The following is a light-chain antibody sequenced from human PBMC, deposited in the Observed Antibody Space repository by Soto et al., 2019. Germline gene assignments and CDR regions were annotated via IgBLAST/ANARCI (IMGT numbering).Light chain of an antibody. CDR3: QQRSNWRLT. Sequence: EIVLTQSPATLSLSPGERATLSCRASQSVSSYLAWYQQKPGQAPRLLIYDASNRATGIPARFSGSGSGTDFTLTISSLEPEYFVVYYCQQRSNWRLTFGGGTKVEIK. CDR2: DAS. CDR1: QSVSSY. J-gene: IGKJ4*01. V-gene: IGKV3-11*01.